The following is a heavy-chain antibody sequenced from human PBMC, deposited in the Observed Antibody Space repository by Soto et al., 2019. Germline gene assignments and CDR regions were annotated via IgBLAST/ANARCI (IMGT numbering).Heavy chain of an antibody. J-gene: IGHJ6*02. CDR2: NYYSGIT. V-gene: IGHV4-34*09. Sequence: SETLSLTCAVYGGSFSGYYWSWISQPPGKGLEWIGYNYYSGITYYNPSLKSRVTISLDTSKNQFSLKLSSVTAADTAVYYCARGSSIAGLYYGMDVWGQGTTVTV. CDR1: GGSFSGYY. D-gene: IGHD6-6*01. CDR3: ARGSSIAGLYYGMDV.